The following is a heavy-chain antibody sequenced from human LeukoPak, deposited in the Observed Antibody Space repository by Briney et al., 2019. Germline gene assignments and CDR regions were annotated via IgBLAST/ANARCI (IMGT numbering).Heavy chain of an antibody. CDR3: ARGALGLRLGELSLYFDY. J-gene: IGHJ4*02. Sequence: GGSLRLSCAASGVTFSSYEMNWVRQAPGKGLEWVSYISSSGSTIYYADSVKGRFTISRDNAKNSLYLQMNSLRAEDTAVYYCARGALGLRLGELSLYFDYWGQGTLVTVSS. CDR1: GVTFSSYE. CDR2: ISSSGSTI. V-gene: IGHV3-48*03. D-gene: IGHD3-16*02.